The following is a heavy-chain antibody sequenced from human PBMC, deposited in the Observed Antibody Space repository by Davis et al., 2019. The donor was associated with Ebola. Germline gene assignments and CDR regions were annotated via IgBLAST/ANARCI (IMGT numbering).Heavy chain of an antibody. J-gene: IGHJ4*02. V-gene: IGHV3-7*01. D-gene: IGHD6-25*01. CDR1: GFSFKDFQ. CDR3: ARDWLDSGLDY. CDR2: INHEGNAE. Sequence: PGGSLRLSCAASGFSFKDFQMRWVRQAPGKGLEWVANINHEGNAESYVDSVKGRFTISRDNAENSLYLQMNSLSAEDTAVYYCARDWLDSGLDYWGQGTLVTVSS.